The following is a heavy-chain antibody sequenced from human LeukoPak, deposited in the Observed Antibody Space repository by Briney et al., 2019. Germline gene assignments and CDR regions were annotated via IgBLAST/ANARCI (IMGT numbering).Heavy chain of an antibody. CDR3: ARSVEMATIKAFDI. CDR2: IFHSGST. V-gene: IGHV4-59*01. Sequence: SETLSLTCTVSGGSISSYYWSWIRQPPGKGLEWIGYIFHSGSTNYNPSFKSRVTISVDTSKNDFSLKLTSVTAADTAVYYCARSVEMATIKAFDIWGQGTMVTVSS. J-gene: IGHJ3*02. CDR1: GGSISSYY. D-gene: IGHD5-24*01.